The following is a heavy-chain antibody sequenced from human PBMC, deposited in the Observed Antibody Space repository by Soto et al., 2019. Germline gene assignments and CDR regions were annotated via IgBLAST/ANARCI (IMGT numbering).Heavy chain of an antibody. V-gene: IGHV3-74*01. CDR2: INSDGSST. CDR1: GFTFSSYW. CDR3: ARGARIAVADY. Sequence: GGSLRLSCAASGFTFSSYWMHWVRQAPGKGLVWVSRINSDGSSTSYADSVKGRFTISRDNAKNTLYLQMNSLRAEDTAVYYCARGARIAVADYWGQGTLVTVSS. D-gene: IGHD6-19*01. J-gene: IGHJ4*02.